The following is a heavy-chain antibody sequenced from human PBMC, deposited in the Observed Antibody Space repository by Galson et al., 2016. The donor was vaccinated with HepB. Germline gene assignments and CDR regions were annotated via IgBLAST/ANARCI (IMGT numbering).Heavy chain of an antibody. CDR1: GFLFRSYG. J-gene: IGHJ4*02. V-gene: IGHV3-30*03. CDR2: DSMDGRRK. D-gene: IGHD2/OR15-2a*01. CDR3: ARRHEYCPPVGCSVDY. Sequence: SLRLSCAGSGFLFRSYGMHWVRQAPGKGLEWVAADSMDGRRKFYADSAKGRFTISRDNSNNMLFLQMSSLTEDDTAVYYCARRHEYCPPVGCSVDYWGQGTLVSVSS.